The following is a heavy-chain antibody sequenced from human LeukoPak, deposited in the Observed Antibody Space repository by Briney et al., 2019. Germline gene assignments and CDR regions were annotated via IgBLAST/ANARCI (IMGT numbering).Heavy chain of an antibody. D-gene: IGHD2-2*02. CDR3: ARARRAISSDIVVVPAAKPTSYYYYMDV. V-gene: IGHV4-59*08. CDR1: GGSISSYY. J-gene: IGHJ6*03. Sequence: ASETLSLTCTVSGGSISSYYWSWIRQPPGKGLEWIGYIYYSGSTNYNPSLKSRVTISVDTSKNQFSLKLSSVTAADTAVYYCARARRAISSDIVVVPAAKPTSYYYYMDVWGKGTTVTVSS. CDR2: IYYSGST.